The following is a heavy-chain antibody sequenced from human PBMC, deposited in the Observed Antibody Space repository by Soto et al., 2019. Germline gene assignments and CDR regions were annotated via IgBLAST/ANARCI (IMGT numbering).Heavy chain of an antibody. D-gene: IGHD1-1*01. J-gene: IGHJ4*02. V-gene: IGHV3-30*18. CDR1: GFTFSNYA. CDR2: TSYDGNNE. CDR3: AKDKGVFNWATSYFDY. Sequence: PGGALRLSCAASGFTFSNYAMPGVRQAPGKGLEWVALTSYDGNNEYYTDSVKGRFTISRDNSKNTLFLQMNSPRPEDTAVYYCAKDKGVFNWATSYFDYWGQGALVTVSS.